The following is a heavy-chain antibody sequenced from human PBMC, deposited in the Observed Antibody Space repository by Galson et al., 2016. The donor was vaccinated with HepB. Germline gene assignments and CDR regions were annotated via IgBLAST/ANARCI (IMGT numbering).Heavy chain of an antibody. CDR3: AREWYFSAGSCYEPFDI. V-gene: IGHV1-18*01. Sequence: SVKVSCKASGYTFTSYGISWVRQAPGQGLEWMGWSSTYDGDTNYAQNLQGRVTMTPDTSTTTAYMELRSLRSDDTAMYYCAREWYFSAGSCYEPFDIWGQGTMVTVSS. D-gene: IGHD2-15*01. J-gene: IGHJ3*02. CDR1: GYTFTSYG. CDR2: SSTYDGDT.